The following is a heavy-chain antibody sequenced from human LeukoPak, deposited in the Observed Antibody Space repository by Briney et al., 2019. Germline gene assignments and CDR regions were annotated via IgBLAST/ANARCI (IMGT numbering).Heavy chain of an antibody. CDR1: GYTFTSYY. CDR3: TRGGSSYPGGRYYYYMDV. V-gene: IGHV1-46*01. J-gene: IGHJ6*03. CDR2: INPSGGST. Sequence: GASVKVSCKASGYTFTSYYMHWVRQAPGQGLEWMGIINPSGGSTSYAQKFQGRVTMTRDTSTSTVYMELSSLRSEDTAVYYCTRGGSSYPGGRYYYYMDVWGKGTTVTISS. D-gene: IGHD6-13*01.